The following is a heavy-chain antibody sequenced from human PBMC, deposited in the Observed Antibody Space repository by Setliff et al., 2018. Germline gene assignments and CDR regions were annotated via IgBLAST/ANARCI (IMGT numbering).Heavy chain of an antibody. J-gene: IGHJ5*02. Sequence: ASVKVSCKASGGTFSRYAINWVRQAPGQGLEWMGWISAYNGNINYAQKFQGRVTMTTDTYTSTANMELRSLRSDDTAVYYCVRAPPTVVIPPGRAFFDPWGQGTLVTVSS. D-gene: IGHD2-2*01. CDR2: ISAYNGNI. CDR1: GGTFSRYA. CDR3: VRAPPTVVIPPGRAFFDP. V-gene: IGHV1-18*01.